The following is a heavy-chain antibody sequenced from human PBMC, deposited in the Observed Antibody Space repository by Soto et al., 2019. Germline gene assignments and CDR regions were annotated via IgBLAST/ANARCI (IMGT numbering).Heavy chain of an antibody. D-gene: IGHD3-10*01. V-gene: IGHV3-53*01. CDR3: AREGVSQYYYHGMDV. CDR1: GFTVSDNY. Sequence: RLSCTVSGFTVSDNYMSWVRQAPGKGLEWVSVIYSGGSTYYADSVKGRCTISRDKSKNTVYLQMNSVSAEDTAVYYCAREGVSQYYYHGMDVWGQGTTVTVSS. CDR2: IYSGGST. J-gene: IGHJ6*02.